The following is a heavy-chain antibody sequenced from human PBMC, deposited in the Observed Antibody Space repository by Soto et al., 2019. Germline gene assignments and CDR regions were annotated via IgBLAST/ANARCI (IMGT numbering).Heavy chain of an antibody. Sequence: ASVKVSCKTSGFTFSSSAVHWVRQARGHRLEWIGWINVGSGIVNYAQKLQERIAISRDKFTSTAYMELTGLRSDDTAVYYCAGDPDSHYNDSHASSYPWGQGTLVTVSS. CDR3: AGDPDSHYNDSHASSYP. CDR2: INVGSGIV. J-gene: IGHJ5*02. CDR1: GFTFSSSA. D-gene: IGHD4-4*01. V-gene: IGHV1-58*01.